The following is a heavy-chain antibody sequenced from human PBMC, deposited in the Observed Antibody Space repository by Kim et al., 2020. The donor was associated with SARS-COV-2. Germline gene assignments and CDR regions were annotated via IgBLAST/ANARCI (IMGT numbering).Heavy chain of an antibody. Sequence: SETLSLTCTVSGGSISSGGYYWSWIRQHTGKGLEWIGYIYYSGSTYYNPSLKSRVTISVDTSKNQFSLKLSSVTAADTAVYYCATSPAEGSGLDAFDIWGQGTMVTVSS. J-gene: IGHJ3*02. CDR3: ATSPAEGSGLDAFDI. CDR2: IYYSGST. CDR1: GGSISSGGYY. D-gene: IGHD3-10*01. V-gene: IGHV4-31*03.